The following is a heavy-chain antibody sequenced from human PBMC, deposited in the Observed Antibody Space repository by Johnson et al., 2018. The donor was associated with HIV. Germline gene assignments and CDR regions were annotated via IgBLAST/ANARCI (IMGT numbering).Heavy chain of an antibody. Sequence: EQLVESGGGLVQPGGSLRLSCAASGFTVSSNYMSWVRQAPGKGLEWVSVIYSGGSTYYADSVKGRFTISRDNSKKTLYLQMGSLRAEDMAVYYCARNPYSSSAFDIWGQGTMVTVSS. CDR1: GFTVSSNY. D-gene: IGHD3-22*01. J-gene: IGHJ3*02. CDR3: ARNPYSSSAFDI. CDR2: IYSGGST. V-gene: IGHV3-66*02.